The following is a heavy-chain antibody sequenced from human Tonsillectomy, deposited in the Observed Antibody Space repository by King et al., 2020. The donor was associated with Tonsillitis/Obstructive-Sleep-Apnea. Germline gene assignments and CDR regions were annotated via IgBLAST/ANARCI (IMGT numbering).Heavy chain of an antibody. V-gene: IGHV3-48*02. CDR2: ISNSSRTI. CDR3: ASGAFDI. J-gene: IGHJ3*02. CDR1: GVTFSSYS. Sequence: VQLVESGGGLVQPGGSLRLSCAASGVTFSSYSMNWVRQAPGKGLEWLSYISNSSRTIYYADSVKGRFTISRDNAKNSLYLQMNSLRDEDTAVYYCASGAFDIWGQGTMVTVSS.